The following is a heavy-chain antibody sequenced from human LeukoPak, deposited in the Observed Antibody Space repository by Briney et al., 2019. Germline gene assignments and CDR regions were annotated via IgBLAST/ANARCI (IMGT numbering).Heavy chain of an antibody. J-gene: IGHJ4*02. CDR1: GFTFSSYE. V-gene: IGHV3-48*03. CDR3: ARERGYSGYDYYFDY. Sequence: GGSLRLSCAASGFTFSSYEMNWVRQAPGKGLEWVSYISSGSTIYYADSVKGRLTISRDNAKNSLYLQMNSLRAEDTAVYYCARERGYSGYDYYFDYWGQGTLVTVSS. CDR2: ISSGSTI. D-gene: IGHD5-12*01.